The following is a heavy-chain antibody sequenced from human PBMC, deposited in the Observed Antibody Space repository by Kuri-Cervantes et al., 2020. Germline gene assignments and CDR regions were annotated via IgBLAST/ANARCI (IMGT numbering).Heavy chain of an antibody. CDR3: AREGLEHGAWFGELFGIDY. CDR1: GFPFSSYA. D-gene: IGHD3-10*01. V-gene: IGHV3-30-3*01. J-gene: IGHJ4*02. CDR2: ISYDGSNK. Sequence: LSLTCAASGFPFSSYAMHWVRQAPGKGLEWVAVISYDGSNKYYADSVKDRFTISRDNSKNTLYLQMNSLRVEDTAVYYCAREGLEHGAWFGELFGIDYWGQGTLVTVSS.